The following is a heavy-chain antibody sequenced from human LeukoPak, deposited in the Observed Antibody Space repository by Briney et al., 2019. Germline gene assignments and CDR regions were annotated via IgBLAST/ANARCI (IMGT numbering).Heavy chain of an antibody. V-gene: IGHV3-21*01. J-gene: IGHJ3*02. CDR2: ISSSSRYI. CDR3: ARDRLEGVVVAATPVAFDI. D-gene: IGHD2-15*01. CDR1: GFTFSSYS. Sequence: PGGSLRLSCAASGFTFSSYSMNWVRQAPGKGLEWVSSISSSSRYIYYADSVKGRFTISRDNAKNSLYLQMNSLRAEDTAVYYRARDRLEGVVVAATPVAFDIWGQGTMVTVSS.